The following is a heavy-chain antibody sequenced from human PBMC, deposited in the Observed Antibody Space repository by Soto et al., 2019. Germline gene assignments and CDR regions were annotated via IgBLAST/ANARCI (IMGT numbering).Heavy chain of an antibody. CDR2: TYYRSKWYN. Sequence: SPTLSLTCAISGDSVSSDSAAWNWIRQSPSRGLEWLGRTYYRSKWYNDYAVSVKSRITINPDTSKNQFSLQLNSVTPEDTAVYYCARVAAAGTYDYFYAMDAWGQGTTVTVSS. CDR1: GDSVSSDSAA. CDR3: ARVAAAGTYDYFYAMDA. V-gene: IGHV6-1*01. D-gene: IGHD6-13*01. J-gene: IGHJ6*02.